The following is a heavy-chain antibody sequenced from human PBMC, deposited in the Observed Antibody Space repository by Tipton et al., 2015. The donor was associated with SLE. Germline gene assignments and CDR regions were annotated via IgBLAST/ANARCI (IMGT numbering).Heavy chain of an antibody. J-gene: IGHJ4*02. CDR2: IYHSGST. CDR1: GGSISSSNW. Sequence: TLSLTCAVSGGSISSSNWWSWVRQPPGKGLEWIGEIYHSGSTNYNPSLKSRVTISVDKSKNQFSLKLSSVTAADTAVYYCASSFWSGYYLFDYWGQGTLVTVSS. V-gene: IGHV4-4*02. D-gene: IGHD3-3*01. CDR3: ASSFWSGYYLFDY.